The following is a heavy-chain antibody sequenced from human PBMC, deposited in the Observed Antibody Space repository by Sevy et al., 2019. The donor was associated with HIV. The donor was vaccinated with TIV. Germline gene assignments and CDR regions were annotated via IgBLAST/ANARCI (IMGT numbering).Heavy chain of an antibody. CDR1: GFSFSSNG. Sequence: GGSLRLSCAASGFSFSSNGMHWVRRAPGKGLEWVAVISYAGSHKYYADSVKGRFTISRDNSKNTLYLQMNSLRAEDTAVYHCAKDDGYTTVWYPSFDYWGQGTLVTVSS. D-gene: IGHD6-19*01. CDR2: ISYAGSHK. J-gene: IGHJ4*02. CDR3: AKDDGYTTVWYPSFDY. V-gene: IGHV3-30*18.